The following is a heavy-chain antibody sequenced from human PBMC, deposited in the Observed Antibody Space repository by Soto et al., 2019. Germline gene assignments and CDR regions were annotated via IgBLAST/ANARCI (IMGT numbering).Heavy chain of an antibody. CDR2: INEDSSYI. V-gene: IGHV3-21*02. D-gene: IGHD3-3*01. CDR3: VRDFGWYFRSGYMDV. CDR1: GFSFISYS. J-gene: IGHJ6*03. Sequence: EVQLVESGGGLVKPGGSLRLSCAASGFSFISYSMNWVRQAPGKGLEWVSSINEDSSYIYYAHSLRGGFTISRDNANVSLYLQMNSLRAEDTAVYYCVRDFGWYFRSGYMDVWGDGATVTVSS.